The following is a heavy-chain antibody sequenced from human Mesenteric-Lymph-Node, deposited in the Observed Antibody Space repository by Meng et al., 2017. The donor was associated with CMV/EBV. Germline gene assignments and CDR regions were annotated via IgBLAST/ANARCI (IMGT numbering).Heavy chain of an antibody. V-gene: IGHV3-53*01. J-gene: IGHJ4*02. D-gene: IGHD2-2*01. Sequence: GGSLRLSCAASGFTVSTNYMSWVSQAPGKGLEWVSVIYSGGTTYYADSVKGRFTISRDDSKNTLYLQMNSLRAEDTAVYYCERGGCSSTSCYDFDYWGQGTLVTVSS. CDR1: GFTVSTNY. CDR2: IYSGGTT. CDR3: ERGGCSSTSCYDFDY.